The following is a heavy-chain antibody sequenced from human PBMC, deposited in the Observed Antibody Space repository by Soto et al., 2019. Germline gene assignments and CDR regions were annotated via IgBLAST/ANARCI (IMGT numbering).Heavy chain of an antibody. Sequence: GGSLRLSCAASGFTFSNFSLNWVRQAPGRGLEWVSYISRSGSTIFYADSVKGRFTISRDNAKNSLYLQMNSLRAEDTAVYYCARVDCSGGSCRFDYWGQGTLVTVSS. J-gene: IGHJ4*02. D-gene: IGHD2-15*01. CDR3: ARVDCSGGSCRFDY. CDR1: GFTFSNFS. CDR2: ISRSGSTI. V-gene: IGHV3-48*01.